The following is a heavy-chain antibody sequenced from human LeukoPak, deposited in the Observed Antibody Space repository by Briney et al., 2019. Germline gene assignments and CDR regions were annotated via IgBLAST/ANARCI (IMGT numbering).Heavy chain of an antibody. CDR3: ASQYSGSYDY. D-gene: IGHD1-26*01. CDR2: IYYSGST. CDR1: GGSISSYY. V-gene: IGHV4-39*01. Sequence: SETLSLTCTVSGGSISSYYWGWIRQPPGKGLEWIGSIYYSGSTYYNPSLKSRVTISVDTSKNQFSLKLSSVTAADTAVYYCASQYSGSYDYWGQGTLVTVSS. J-gene: IGHJ4*02.